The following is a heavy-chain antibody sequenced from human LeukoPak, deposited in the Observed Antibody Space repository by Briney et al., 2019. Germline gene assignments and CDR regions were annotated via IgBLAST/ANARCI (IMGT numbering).Heavy chain of an antibody. CDR1: GFTFSNYN. CDR2: INHSGST. J-gene: IGHJ5*02. V-gene: IGHV4-34*01. Sequence: GSLRLSCAASGFTFSNYNMNCVRQPPGKGLEWIGEINHSGSTNYNPSLKSRVTISVDTSKNQFSLKVSSVTAADTAVYYCARRIAARPRGYWFDPWGQGTLVTVSS. D-gene: IGHD6-6*01. CDR3: ARRIAARPRGYWFDP.